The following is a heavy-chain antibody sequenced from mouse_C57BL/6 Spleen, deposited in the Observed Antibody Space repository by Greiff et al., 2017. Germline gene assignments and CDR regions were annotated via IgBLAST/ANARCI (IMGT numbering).Heavy chain of an antibody. V-gene: IGHV1-82*01. Sequence: VQLQQSGPELVKPGASVKISCKASGYAFSSSWMNWVKQRPGKGLEWIGRIYPGDGDTNYNGKFKGKATLTADKSSSTAYMQLSSLTSEDSAVYFCAFYYKDFAYWGQGTLVTVSA. D-gene: IGHD2-1*01. CDR2: IYPGDGDT. CDR3: AFYYKDFAY. J-gene: IGHJ3*01. CDR1: GYAFSSSW.